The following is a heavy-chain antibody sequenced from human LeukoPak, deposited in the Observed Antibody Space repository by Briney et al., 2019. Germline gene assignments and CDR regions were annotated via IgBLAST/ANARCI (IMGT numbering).Heavy chain of an antibody. V-gene: IGHV4-59*01. J-gene: IGHJ2*01. CDR3: ARVVVVTSTSHFDL. D-gene: IGHD2-15*01. CDR2: IYYSGST. Sequence: PSETLSLTCTVSGGSISSYYWSWIRQPPGKGLDWIGYIYYSGSTNYNPSLKSRVTISVDTSKNQFSLKLSSVTAADTAVYYCARVVVVTSTSHFDLWGRGTLVTVSS. CDR1: GGSISSYY.